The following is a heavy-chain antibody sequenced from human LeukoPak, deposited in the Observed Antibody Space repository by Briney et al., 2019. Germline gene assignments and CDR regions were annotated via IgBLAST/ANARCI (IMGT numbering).Heavy chain of an antibody. Sequence: ASVKVSCKASDYTYTSYGISWVRQATGQGLEWMGWMNPNSGNTGYAQKFQGRVTMTRSTSISTAYMELSSLRSEDTAVYYCARTYYCSSTSCNPDPYYFDYWGQGTLVTVSS. CDR3: ARTYYCSSTSCNPDPYYFDY. CDR2: MNPNSGNT. CDR1: DYTYTSYG. J-gene: IGHJ4*02. D-gene: IGHD2-2*01. V-gene: IGHV1-8*01.